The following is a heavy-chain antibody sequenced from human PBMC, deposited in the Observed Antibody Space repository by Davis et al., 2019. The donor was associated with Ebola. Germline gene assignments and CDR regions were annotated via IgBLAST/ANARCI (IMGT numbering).Heavy chain of an antibody. CDR3: AKATTVTTRNTYMDV. CDR1: GFTFHDYT. V-gene: IGHV3-43*01. CDR2: ISWDGGSS. J-gene: IGHJ6*03. D-gene: IGHD4-17*01. Sequence: PGGSLRLSCAASGFTFHDYTMHWVRQAPGKGLEWVSFISWDGGSSSYADSVRGRFTISRDNSKNSLYMQMNSLTTEDTALYYCAKATTVTTRNTYMDVWGKGTTVTVSS.